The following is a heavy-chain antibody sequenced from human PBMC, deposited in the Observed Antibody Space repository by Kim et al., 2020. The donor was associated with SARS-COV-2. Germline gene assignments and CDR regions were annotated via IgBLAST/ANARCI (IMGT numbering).Heavy chain of an antibody. Sequence: SETLSLTCAVYGGSFSDYYWRWVRQPPGKGLEWIGEITHSGSTNYNPSLKSRLTMSADTPKNQLSLKLTSVTAADTAVYYCVRGGSGWQKWGQGTLVTASS. CDR1: GGSFSDYY. CDR2: ITHSGST. CDR3: VRGGSGWQK. V-gene: IGHV4-34*01. J-gene: IGHJ1*01. D-gene: IGHD6-19*01.